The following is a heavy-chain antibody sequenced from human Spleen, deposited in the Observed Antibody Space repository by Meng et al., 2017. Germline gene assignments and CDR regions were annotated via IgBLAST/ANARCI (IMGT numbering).Heavy chain of an antibody. V-gene: IGHV1-3*01. Sequence: ASVKVSCKASGYTFTSYAMHWVRQAPGQRLEWMGWINAGNGNTKYSQKFQGRVTITRDTSASTAYMELSSLRSEDTAVYYCARGAGRYYYDSSGYYYVTEYFDYWGQGTLVTVSS. CDR3: ARGAGRYYYDSSGYYYVTEYFDY. CDR1: GYTFTSYA. J-gene: IGHJ4*02. D-gene: IGHD3-22*01. CDR2: INAGNGNT.